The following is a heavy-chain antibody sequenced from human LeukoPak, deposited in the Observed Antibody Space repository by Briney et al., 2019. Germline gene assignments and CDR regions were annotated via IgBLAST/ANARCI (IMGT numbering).Heavy chain of an antibody. V-gene: IGHV1-2*02. Sequence: GASVKVSCKASGYTFTGYYMHWVRQAPGQGLEWMGWINPNRGGTNYAQKFQGRVTMTRDTSISTAYMELSRLRSDDTAVYYCAKREQLVRGYYYGMDVWGQGTTVTVPS. D-gene: IGHD6-6*01. CDR2: INPNRGGT. J-gene: IGHJ6*02. CDR1: GYTFTGYY. CDR3: AKREQLVRGYYYGMDV.